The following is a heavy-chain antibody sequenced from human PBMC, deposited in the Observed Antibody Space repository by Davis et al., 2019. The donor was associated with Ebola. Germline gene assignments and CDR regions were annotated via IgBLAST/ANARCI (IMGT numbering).Heavy chain of an antibody. D-gene: IGHD5-24*01. CDR3: CEDGYNARGEYSDY. J-gene: IGHJ4*02. V-gene: IGHV3-73*01. CDR1: GFTFSGSA. Sequence: GESLKISCAASGFTFSGSAMHWVRQASGHGLEWVGRIRSKANSYATAYAASVKGRLTISRDDSKNTAYLQMNSLKTEDTAVYYCCEDGYNARGEYSDYWGQGTLVTVSS. CDR2: IRSKANSYAT.